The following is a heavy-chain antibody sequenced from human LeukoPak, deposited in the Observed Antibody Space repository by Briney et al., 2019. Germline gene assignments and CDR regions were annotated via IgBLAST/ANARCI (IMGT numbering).Heavy chain of an antibody. D-gene: IGHD5-18*01. J-gene: IGHJ4*02. Sequence: PSETLSLTCTVSGGSISSSSYYWGWIRQPPGKGLEWIGSIYYSGSTYYNPSLKSRVTISVDTSKNQFSLKLSSVTAADTAVYYCARHGSYGFVYWGQGTLVTVSS. CDR1: GGSISSSSYY. CDR2: IYYSGST. CDR3: ARHGSYGFVY. V-gene: IGHV4-39*01.